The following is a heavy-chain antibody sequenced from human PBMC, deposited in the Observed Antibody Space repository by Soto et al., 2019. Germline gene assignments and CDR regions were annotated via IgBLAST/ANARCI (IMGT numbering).Heavy chain of an antibody. CDR1: GFSLSTSGMR. J-gene: IGHJ3*02. CDR3: ARGDSRLLGAFDI. V-gene: IGHV2-70*04. D-gene: IGHD2-21*02. CDR2: IDWDDDK. Sequence: SGPTLVNPTQTLTLTCTFSGFSLSTSGMRVSWIRQPPGKALEWLARIDWDDDKFYSTSLKTRLTISKDTSKNQVFLTMTNMEPVDTATYYCARGDSRLLGAFDIWGQGTMVTVSS.